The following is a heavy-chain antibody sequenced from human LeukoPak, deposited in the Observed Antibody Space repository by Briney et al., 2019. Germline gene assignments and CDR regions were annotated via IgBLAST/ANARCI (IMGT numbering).Heavy chain of an antibody. CDR2: IWYDGSNK. D-gene: IGHD2-15*01. Sequence: GGSLRLSCAASGFTFSNYGIYWVRQAPGKGLEWVAVIWYDGSNKYYADSVKGRFTISRDNSKNTLYLQMNSLRAEDTAVYYCARESYCSGGSCYYGYFDYWGQGTLVTVSS. V-gene: IGHV3-33*01. J-gene: IGHJ4*02. CDR3: ARESYCSGGSCYYGYFDY. CDR1: GFTFSNYG.